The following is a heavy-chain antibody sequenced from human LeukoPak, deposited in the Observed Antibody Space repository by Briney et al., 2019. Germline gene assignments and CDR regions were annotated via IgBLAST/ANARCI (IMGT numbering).Heavy chain of an antibody. Sequence: ASVKVSCKASGYTFTSYDINWVRQATGQGLEWMGWMNPNSGNTGYAQKFQGRVTMTRNTSISTAYMELSSLRSDDTAVYYCARALLRFLEWLPPPDYYYMDVWGKGTTVTVSS. CDR1: GYTFTSYD. CDR2: MNPNSGNT. CDR3: ARALLRFLEWLPPPDYYYMDV. V-gene: IGHV1-8*01. D-gene: IGHD3-3*01. J-gene: IGHJ6*03.